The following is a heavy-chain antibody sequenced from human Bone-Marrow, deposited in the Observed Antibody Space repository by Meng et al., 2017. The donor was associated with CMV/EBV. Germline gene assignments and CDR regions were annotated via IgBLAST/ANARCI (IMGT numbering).Heavy chain of an antibody. Sequence: GGSLRLSCAASGFTFSYYTMNWVRQAPGKGLEWVSVIYSGGSTYYADSVKGRFTISRDNSKNTLYLQMNSLRAEDTAVYYCARDQRRYSSSCQDWGQGTLVTVSS. D-gene: IGHD6-13*01. J-gene: IGHJ4*02. CDR1: GFTFSYYT. CDR2: IYSGGST. CDR3: ARDQRRYSSSCQD. V-gene: IGHV3-66*02.